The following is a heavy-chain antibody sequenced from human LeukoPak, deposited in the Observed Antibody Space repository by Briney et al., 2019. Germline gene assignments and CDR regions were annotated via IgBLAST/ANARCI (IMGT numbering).Heavy chain of an antibody. CDR1: GGSFSGYY. CDR2: INHSGST. V-gene: IGHV4-34*01. Sequence: PSETLSLTCAVYGGSFSGYYWSWIRQPPGKGLEWIGEINHSGSTNYNPSLKSRVTISVDTSKSQFSLKLNSVTAADTAVYYCARFRPFNYYGSGSYYNPGYMDVWGKGTTVTVSS. CDR3: ARFRPFNYYGSGSYYNPGYMDV. D-gene: IGHD3-10*01. J-gene: IGHJ6*03.